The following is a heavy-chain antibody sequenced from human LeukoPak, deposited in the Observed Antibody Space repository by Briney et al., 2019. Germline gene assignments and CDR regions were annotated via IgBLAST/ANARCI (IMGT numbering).Heavy chain of an antibody. CDR2: IKQDGSEK. CDR3: ARDAAYCGGDCYFGNLDS. D-gene: IGHD2-21*02. CDR1: GFTFSSYW. J-gene: IGHJ4*02. V-gene: IGHV3-7*03. Sequence: GGSLRLSCAASGFTFSSYWMSWVRQAPGKGLEWVANIKQDGSEKYYVDSVKGRFTISRDNSKNTLYLQMNSLRAEDTAVYYCARDAAYCGGDCYFGNLDSWGQGTLVTVSS.